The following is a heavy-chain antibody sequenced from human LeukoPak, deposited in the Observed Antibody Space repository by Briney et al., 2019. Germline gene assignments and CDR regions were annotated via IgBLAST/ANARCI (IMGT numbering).Heavy chain of an antibody. D-gene: IGHD2-2*01. Sequence: PSETLSLTCTVSGGSISSGDYYWSWIRQPPGKGLEWIGYIYYSGSTIYTPSLKSRVTISVDASKNQFSLKLNSVTAADTAVYYCARDEGFCTSTSCQGSWFDPWGQGTLVTVSS. J-gene: IGHJ5*02. CDR1: GGSISSGDYY. V-gene: IGHV4-61*08. CDR3: ARDEGFCTSTSCQGSWFDP. CDR2: IYYSGST.